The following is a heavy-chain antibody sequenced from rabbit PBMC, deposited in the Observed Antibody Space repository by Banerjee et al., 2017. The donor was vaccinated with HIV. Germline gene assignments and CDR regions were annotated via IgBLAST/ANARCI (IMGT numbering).Heavy chain of an antibody. CDR2: IYVGSSDTT. Sequence: QQQLEESGGGLVQPEGSLTLTCKASGFDFSSSYWICWVRQAPGKGLEWIACIYVGSSDTTYYASWAKGRFTISKSSSTTVTLQMTSLTAADTATYFCARDPGYPDVTDGYGLWGQGTLVTVS. D-gene: IGHD6-1*01. V-gene: IGHV1S45*01. J-gene: IGHJ3*01. CDR1: GFDFSSSYW. CDR3: ARDPGYPDVTDGYGL.